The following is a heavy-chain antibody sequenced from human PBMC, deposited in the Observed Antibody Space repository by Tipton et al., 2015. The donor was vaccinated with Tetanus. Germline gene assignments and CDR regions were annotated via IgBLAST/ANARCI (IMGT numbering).Heavy chain of an antibody. CDR2: INPNSGGT. Sequence: QLVQSGAEVRKPGASVKVSCKASGYTFTGYYMHWVRQAPGQGLEWMGWINPNSGGTNYAQKVQGWVTMTRDTSISTAYMELSRRGSDDTAVYYGAGGGRRGGYDSSGDYWGQGTLVTVSS. D-gene: IGHD3-22*01. CDR3: AGGGRRGGYDSSGDY. V-gene: IGHV1-2*04. CDR1: GYTFTGYY. J-gene: IGHJ4*02.